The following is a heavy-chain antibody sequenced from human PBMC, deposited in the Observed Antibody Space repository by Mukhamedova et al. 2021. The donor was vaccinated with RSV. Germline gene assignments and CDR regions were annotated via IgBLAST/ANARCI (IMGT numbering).Heavy chain of an antibody. V-gene: IGHV3-21*01. CDR2: ISSSCSYI. Sequence: VSSISSSCSYIYYADSVKGRFTISRDNAKNSLYLQMNSLRAEDTAVYYCAREIGYCSSTSCSHFFDYWGQGTLVTVSS. CDR3: AREIGYCSSTSCSHFFDY. D-gene: IGHD2-2*01. J-gene: IGHJ4*02.